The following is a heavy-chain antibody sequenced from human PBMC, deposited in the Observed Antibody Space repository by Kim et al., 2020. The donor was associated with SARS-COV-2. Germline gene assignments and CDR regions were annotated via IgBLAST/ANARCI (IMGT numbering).Heavy chain of an antibody. Sequence: KGRFTITRDNYKNTLYLQMNSMRAEDTAVYYCAKGGGYSTSSLGYYGMDVWGQGTAVTVSS. CDR3: AKGGGYSTSSLGYYGMDV. V-gene: IGHV3-23*01. D-gene: IGHD6-13*01. J-gene: IGHJ6*02.